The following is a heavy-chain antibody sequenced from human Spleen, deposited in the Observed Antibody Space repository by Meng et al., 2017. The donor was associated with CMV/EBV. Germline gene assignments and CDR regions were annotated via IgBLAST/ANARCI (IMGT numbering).Heavy chain of an antibody. CDR1: GYTFTSDG. CDR3: ARDRGALLGGNWFDP. J-gene: IGHJ5*02. D-gene: IGHD3-10*01. CDR2: ISAYNGNT. V-gene: IGHV1-18*01. Sequence: QVPLGRSGAEVKKPGASGEGSCKASGYTFTSDGISWVRQAPGQGLEWMGWISAYNGNTNYAQKLQGRVTMTTDTSTSTAYMELRSLRSDDTAVYYCARDRGALLGGNWFDPWGQGTLVTVSS.